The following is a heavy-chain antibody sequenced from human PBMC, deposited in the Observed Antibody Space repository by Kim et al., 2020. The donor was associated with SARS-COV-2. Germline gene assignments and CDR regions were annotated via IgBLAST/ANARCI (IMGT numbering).Heavy chain of an antibody. J-gene: IGHJ4*02. CDR1: GFTFSDYY. CDR3: ASDFGGLFVIPDY. CDR2: ISNSGITI. Sequence: GGSLRLSCATSGFTFSDYYMSWIRQAPGKGLEWVSYISNSGITIYYADSVKGRFTISRDNAKNSLYLQMNSLRAEDTAVYYCASDFGGLFVIPDYWGQGTLVTVSS. V-gene: IGHV3-11*01. D-gene: IGHD3-16*02.